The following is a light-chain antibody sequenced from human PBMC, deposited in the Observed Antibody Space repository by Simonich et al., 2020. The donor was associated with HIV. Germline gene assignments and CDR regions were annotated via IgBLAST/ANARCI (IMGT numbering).Light chain of an antibody. J-gene: IGLJ3*02. V-gene: IGLV6-57*01. Sequence: NFMLTQPHSVSESPGKTVAISCTRSSGSIASDSVQWYQQRPGSSPTTVIYEYNQRPSGVPDRFSGSIDSSSNSASLTISGLKTEDEADYYCQSSDSSNHWVFGGGTKLTVL. CDR1: SGSIASDS. CDR2: EYN. CDR3: QSSDSSNHWV.